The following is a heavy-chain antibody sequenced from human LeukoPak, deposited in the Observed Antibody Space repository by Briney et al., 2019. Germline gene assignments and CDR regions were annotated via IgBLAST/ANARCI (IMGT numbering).Heavy chain of an antibody. D-gene: IGHD3-10*01. CDR1: GFTFGKYW. CDR2: IKLDGSEK. V-gene: IGHV3-7*01. CDR3: ARDITMVRGVIGYYYYYGMDV. Sequence: PGGSLRLSCVASGFTFGKYWMSWVRQAPGKGLEWVANIKLDGSEKNYVDSVKGRFTISRDNAKNSLYLQMNSLRAEDTAVYYCARDITMVRGVIGYYYYYGMDVWGQGTTVTVSS. J-gene: IGHJ6*02.